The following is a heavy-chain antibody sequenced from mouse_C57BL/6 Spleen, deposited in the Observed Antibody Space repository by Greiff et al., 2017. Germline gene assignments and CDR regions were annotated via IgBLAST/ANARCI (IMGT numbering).Heavy chain of an antibody. J-gene: IGHJ2*01. D-gene: IGHD2-5*01. Sequence: LVESGAELVKPGASVKLSCKASGYTFTEYTIHWVKQRSGQGLEWIGWFYPGSGSIKYNEKFKDKATLTADKSSSTVYMELSRLTSEDSAVYFCARHESYYSNSDYFDYWGQGTTLTVSS. CDR1: GYTFTEYT. V-gene: IGHV1-62-2*01. CDR2: FYPGSGSI. CDR3: ARHESYYSNSDYFDY.